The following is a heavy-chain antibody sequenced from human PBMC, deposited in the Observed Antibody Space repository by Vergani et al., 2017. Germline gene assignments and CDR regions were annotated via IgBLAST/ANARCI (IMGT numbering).Heavy chain of an antibody. D-gene: IGHD3-10*01. CDR3: ANGFGELGYYYYGMDV. Sequence: QVQLVESGGGVVQPGRSLRLSCAASGFTFSSYGMHWVRQAPGKGLEWVAVISYDGSNKYYADSVKGRFTISRDNSKNTLYLQMNSLRAEDTAVYYCANGFGELGYYYYGMDVWGQGTTVTVSS. CDR2: ISYDGSNK. J-gene: IGHJ6*02. V-gene: IGHV3-30*18. CDR1: GFTFSSYG.